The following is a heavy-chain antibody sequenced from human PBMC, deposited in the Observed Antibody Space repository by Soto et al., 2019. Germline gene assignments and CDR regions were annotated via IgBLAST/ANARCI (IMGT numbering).Heavy chain of an antibody. J-gene: IGHJ4*02. CDR1: GFTFSNAW. D-gene: IGHD3-9*01. Sequence: GGSLRLSCAASGFTFSNAWMSWVRQAPGKGLEWVGRIKSKTDGGTTDYAAPVKGRFTISRDDSKNTLYLQMNSLKTEDTAVYYCTTENYDILTGYWAHWGQGTLVTVSS. CDR2: IKSKTDGGTT. CDR3: TTENYDILTGYWAH. V-gene: IGHV3-15*01.